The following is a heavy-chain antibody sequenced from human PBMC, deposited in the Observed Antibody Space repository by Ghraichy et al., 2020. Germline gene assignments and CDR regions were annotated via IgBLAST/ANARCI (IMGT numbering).Heavy chain of an antibody. V-gene: IGHV4-34*01. CDR1: GGSFSGYY. CDR2: INHSGST. J-gene: IGHJ4*02. Sequence: SETLSLTCAVYGGSFSGYYWSWIRQTPGKGLEWIGDINHSGSTNYNPSLKSRATISVDTSKNQFSLKLTSLTAADTAVYYCVRARSGYFDSWGQGTPVTVSS. D-gene: IGHD3-10*01. CDR3: VRARSGYFDS.